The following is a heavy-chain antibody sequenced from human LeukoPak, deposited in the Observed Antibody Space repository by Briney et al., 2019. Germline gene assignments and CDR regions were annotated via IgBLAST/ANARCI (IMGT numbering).Heavy chain of an antibody. J-gene: IGHJ5*02. D-gene: IGHD2-2*01. Sequence: KPSETLSLTCAVYGGSFSGYYWSWIRQPPGKGLEWIGEINHSGSTNYNPSLKSRVTISVDTSKNQFSLKLSSVTAADTAVYYCARVRRYLGGIVVVPAGPGWFDPWGQGTLVTVSS. CDR2: INHSGST. V-gene: IGHV4-34*01. CDR1: GGSFSGYY. CDR3: ARVRRYLGGIVVVPAGPGWFDP.